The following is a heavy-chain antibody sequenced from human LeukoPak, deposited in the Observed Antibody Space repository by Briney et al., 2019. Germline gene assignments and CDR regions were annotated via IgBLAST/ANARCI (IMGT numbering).Heavy chain of an antibody. CDR3: ARGKAGGAAAGTYYYYGMDV. Sequence: ASVKVSCKASGYTFTSYDINWVRQATGQGLEWMGWMNPNSGNTGYAQKFQGRVTMTRNTSISTAYMELSSLRSEDTAVYYCARGKAGGAAAGTYYYYGMDVWGQGTTVTVSS. V-gene: IGHV1-8*01. CDR1: GYTFTSYD. J-gene: IGHJ6*02. CDR2: MNPNSGNT. D-gene: IGHD6-13*01.